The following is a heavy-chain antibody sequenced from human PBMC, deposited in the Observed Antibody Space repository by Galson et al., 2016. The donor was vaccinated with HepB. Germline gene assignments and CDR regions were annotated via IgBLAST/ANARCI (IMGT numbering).Heavy chain of an antibody. CDR3: AKVWLRWRPRDGAFDV. V-gene: IGHV3-74*03. Sequence: SLRLSCAASGLNFRPYWMHWVRHVPGKGLIWLSHINSDGSITTYADSVRGRFSISRDNATNTLYLNKNRRSAEDTALYYCAKVWLRWRPRDGAFDVWGQGTMVTVSS. J-gene: IGHJ3*01. CDR1: GLNFRPYW. D-gene: IGHD4-23*01. CDR2: INSDGSIT.